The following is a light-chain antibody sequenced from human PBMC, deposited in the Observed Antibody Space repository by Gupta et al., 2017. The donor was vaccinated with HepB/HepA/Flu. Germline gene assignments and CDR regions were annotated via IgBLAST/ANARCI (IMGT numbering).Light chain of an antibody. Sequence: EIVMTQSPATLSVSPGESATISCRASQSVSSNLAWHQQKPGQAPRLLMYSASSRATGVPARFSGSGSGTEFTLTISSLRSEDFAVYYCQQYDNWPPTFGQGTKVEIK. CDR1: QSVSSN. J-gene: IGKJ1*01. CDR2: SAS. V-gene: IGKV3-15*01. CDR3: QQYDNWPPT.